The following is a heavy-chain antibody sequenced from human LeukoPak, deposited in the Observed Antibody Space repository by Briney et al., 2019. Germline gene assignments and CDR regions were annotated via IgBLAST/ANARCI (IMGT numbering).Heavy chain of an antibody. CDR2: IHNSGRN. D-gene: IGHD3-22*01. Sequence: PSETLSLTCTVSGGSISSYYWGWIRQPPGKGLEWIGYIHNSGRNSYNPSLKSRVTISVDTSTNKFSLTLSSVTAADTAVYYCASHTYSFDSSGTVGWGQGTLVTVAS. J-gene: IGHJ4*02. CDR3: ASHTYSFDSSGTVG. V-gene: IGHV4-59*08. CDR1: GGSISSYY.